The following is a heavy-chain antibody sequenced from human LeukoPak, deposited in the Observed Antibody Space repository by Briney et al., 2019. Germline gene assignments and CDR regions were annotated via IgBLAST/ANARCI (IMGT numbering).Heavy chain of an antibody. J-gene: IGHJ4*02. V-gene: IGHV3-33*01. Sequence: GGSLRLSCAASGFTFSSYGMRWVRQAPGKGLEWVADIWYDGSNKYYADSVKGRFTISRDNSKNTLYLQMNSLRAEDTAVYYCARETFDCSSTSCYLGFDYWGQGTLVTVSS. D-gene: IGHD2-2*01. CDR3: ARETFDCSSTSCYLGFDY. CDR2: IWYDGSNK. CDR1: GFTFSSYG.